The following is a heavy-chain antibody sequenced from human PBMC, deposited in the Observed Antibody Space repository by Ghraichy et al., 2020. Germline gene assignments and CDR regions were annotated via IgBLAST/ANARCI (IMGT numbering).Heavy chain of an antibody. CDR1: GFSVNSNY. D-gene: IGHD3-10*01. Sequence: GGSLRLSCAASGFSVNSNYMTWVRQAPGKGLEWVSIIYSGGSTDYADSVKGRFTVSRDISNNTLYLQMNSLRAEDTAVYYCARRSLWFGELFNYYYYMDVWGKGTTVTVSS. V-gene: IGHV3-66*02. J-gene: IGHJ6*03. CDR3: ARRSLWFGELFNYYYYMDV. CDR2: IYSGGST.